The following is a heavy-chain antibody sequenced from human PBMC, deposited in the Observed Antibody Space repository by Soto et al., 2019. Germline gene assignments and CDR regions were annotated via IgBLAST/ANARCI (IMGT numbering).Heavy chain of an antibody. Sequence: QVQLVESGGGVVQPGRSLRLSCAASGFTFSSYAMHWVRQAPGKGPEWVAVISYDGSSKTYADSVKGQFTISRDNSNSSLFLQMNNLRPEDTAVYCCARRNSDYSSVWSDAFDIWGQGTMVTVSS. D-gene: IGHD6-19*01. CDR1: GFTFSSYA. V-gene: IGHV3-30-3*01. CDR3: ARRNSDYSSVWSDAFDI. J-gene: IGHJ3*02. CDR2: ISYDGSSK.